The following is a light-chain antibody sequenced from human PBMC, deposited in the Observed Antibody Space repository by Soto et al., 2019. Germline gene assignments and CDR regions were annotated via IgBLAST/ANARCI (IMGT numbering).Light chain of an antibody. CDR1: ENLRTF. V-gene: IGKV3-11*01. CDR3: QQRSILPLT. CDR2: DAS. Sequence: EIVLTQSPATLSLSPGERATLSCRATENLRTFLAWYQQKAGQAPRLLIYDASNRATGIPDRFSGSGSGTDFTLTISNLEPEDSAVYYCQQRSILPLTFGGGTKVDIK. J-gene: IGKJ4*01.